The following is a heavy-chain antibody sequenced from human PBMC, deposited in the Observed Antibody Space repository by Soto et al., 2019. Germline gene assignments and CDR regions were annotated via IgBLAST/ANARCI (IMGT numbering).Heavy chain of an antibody. J-gene: IGHJ4*02. CDR1: GFTFSSYS. CDR3: ARGDSSSTGSRDY. D-gene: IGHD6-6*01. CDR2: ISSSSSYI. Sequence: EVQLVESGGGLVKPGGSLRLSCAASGFTFSSYSMNWVRQAPGKGLEWVSSISSSSSYIYYADSVKGRFTISRDNAKNSLYLQMNSLRAEDTAVYYCARGDSSSTGSRDYWGQGTLVTVSS. V-gene: IGHV3-21*01.